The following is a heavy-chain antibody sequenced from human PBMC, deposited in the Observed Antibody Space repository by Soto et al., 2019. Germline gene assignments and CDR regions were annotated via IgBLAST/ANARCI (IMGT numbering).Heavy chain of an antibody. V-gene: IGHV1-69*01. Sequence: QVQLVQSGAEVKKPGSSFKVSCTASGGSLRNSVISWVRQAPAQRLEWMGGVIPILGTANYAQKFQGRVTMTADEATSTAYMDWSSLSPDDTAVYYCARLGHPGHWGPGTLVIVSS. CDR1: GGSLRNSV. J-gene: IGHJ4*02. CDR2: VIPILGTA. CDR3: ARLGHPGH.